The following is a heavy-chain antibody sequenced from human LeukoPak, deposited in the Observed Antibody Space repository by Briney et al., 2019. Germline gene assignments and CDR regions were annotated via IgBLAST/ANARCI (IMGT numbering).Heavy chain of an antibody. CDR1: GFTFSNAW. V-gene: IGHV3-15*01. J-gene: IGHJ6*02. CDR2: IKSKTDGGTT. CDR3: TTSEPPTVTLLYYYYYGMDV. Sequence: GGSLRLSCAASGFTFSNAWMSWVRQAPGKGLEWVGRIKSKTDGGTTDYAAPVKGRFTISRDDSKNTLYLQMNSLKTEDTAVYYCTTSEPPTVTLLYYYYYGMDVWGQGTTVTVSS. D-gene: IGHD4-17*01.